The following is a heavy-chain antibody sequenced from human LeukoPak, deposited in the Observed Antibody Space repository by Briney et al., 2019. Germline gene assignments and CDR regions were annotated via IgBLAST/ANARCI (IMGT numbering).Heavy chain of an antibody. CDR2: ISSSSAYI. CDR1: GFIFSDYS. CDR3: ARDHVGEDSGAFDI. D-gene: IGHD3-10*01. V-gene: IGHV3-21*01. Sequence: GGSLRLSCVASGFIFSDYSMDWVRQAPGKGLEWVSSISSSSAYIFYSDSVKGRFTISRDNAKSSMWLQMNSLRDEDTAVYYCARDHVGEDSGAFDIWGQGTMVTVSS. J-gene: IGHJ3*02.